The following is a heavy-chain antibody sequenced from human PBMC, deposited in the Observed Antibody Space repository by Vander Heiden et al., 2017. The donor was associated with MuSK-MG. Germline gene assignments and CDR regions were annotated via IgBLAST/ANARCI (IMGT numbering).Heavy chain of an antibody. D-gene: IGHD2-2*01. Sequence: QVQLQESGPRLVKPSETLSLTCTVSGRSLRSYYWSWLRQAPGKGLEWIGYSYYSGSNNYNPSLQGRVTISVDTSKTQFPLKLSSVTAADTAVYYCARRYCSSTSCYVLAFDPWGQGTLVTVSS. CDR1: GRSLRSYY. V-gene: IGHV4-59*08. CDR3: ARRYCSSTSCYVLAFDP. J-gene: IGHJ5*02. CDR2: SYYSGSN.